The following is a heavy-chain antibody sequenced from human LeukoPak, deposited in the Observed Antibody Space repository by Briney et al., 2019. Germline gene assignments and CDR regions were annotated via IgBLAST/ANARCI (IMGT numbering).Heavy chain of an antibody. Sequence: SETLSLTCAVYGGSFSGYYWSWIRQPPGKGLEWIGEINHSGSTNYNPSLKSRVTISVDTSKNQFSLKLSSVTAADTAVYYCARQEWELPSQDYYYYMDVWGKGTTVTISS. CDR1: GGSFSGYY. D-gene: IGHD1-26*01. CDR3: ARQEWELPSQDYYYYMDV. V-gene: IGHV4-34*01. CDR2: INHSGST. J-gene: IGHJ6*03.